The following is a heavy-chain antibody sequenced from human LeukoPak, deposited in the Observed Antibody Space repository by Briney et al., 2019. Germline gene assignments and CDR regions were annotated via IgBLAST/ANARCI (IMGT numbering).Heavy chain of an antibody. CDR2: IYPGDSDT. Sequence: GESLKISGQGSEYSFTTLWIAWARQMPGKGLEWMGIIYPGDSDTRYSPSFQGQVTISADKSISTAYLQCRSREASYTAMYYCARHVGRGHTDAFDIWGQGTMVTVSS. CDR3: ARHVGRGHTDAFDI. J-gene: IGHJ3*02. D-gene: IGHD3-10*01. CDR1: EYSFTTLW. V-gene: IGHV5-51*01.